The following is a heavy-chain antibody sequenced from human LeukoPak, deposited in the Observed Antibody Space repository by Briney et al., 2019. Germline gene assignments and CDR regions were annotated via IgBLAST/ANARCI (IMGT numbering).Heavy chain of an antibody. CDR2: IYGGGSGST. D-gene: IGHD1-14*01. Sequence: GGSLRLSCVASGFTFSKYTMSWVRQAPGKGLEWVSGIYGGGSGSTFYAESVKGHFTISRDNSKNTLYLQMNSLRDEDTAIYYCAEDFTPDGIWDIDYWGRGTLITVSS. CDR1: GFTFSKYT. V-gene: IGHV3-23*01. J-gene: IGHJ4*02. CDR3: AEDFTPDGIWDIDY.